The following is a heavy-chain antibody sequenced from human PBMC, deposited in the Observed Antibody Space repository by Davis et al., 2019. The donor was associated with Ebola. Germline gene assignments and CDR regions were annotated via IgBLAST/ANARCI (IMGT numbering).Heavy chain of an antibody. CDR2: IFSNDEK. CDR1: GFSLSNARMG. V-gene: IGHV2-26*01. Sequence: SGPTLVKPTETLTLTCTVSGFSLSNARMGVSWIRQPPGKALEWPAHIFSNDEKSYSTSLKSRLTISKDTSKSQVVLTMTNMDPVDTATYYCARIMREYQLLIYYYYGMDVWGKGTTVTVSS. D-gene: IGHD2-2*01. CDR3: ARIMREYQLLIYYYYGMDV. J-gene: IGHJ6*04.